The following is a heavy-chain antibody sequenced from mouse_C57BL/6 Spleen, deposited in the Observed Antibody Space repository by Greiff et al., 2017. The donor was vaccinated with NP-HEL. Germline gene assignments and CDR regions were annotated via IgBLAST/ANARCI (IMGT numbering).Heavy chain of an antibody. V-gene: IGHV1-53*01. CDR1: GYTFTSYW. CDR2: VNPSNGGT. J-gene: IGHJ4*01. D-gene: IGHD2-12*01. CDR3: ARNPLLYHYYAMDY. Sequence: QVQLQQPGTELVKPGASVKLSCKASGYTFTSYWMHWVKQRPGQGLEWIGLVNPSNGGTNYNEKFKSKATLTVDKSSSTAYMQLSSLTSEDSAVYYCARNPLLYHYYAMDYWGQGTSVTVSS.